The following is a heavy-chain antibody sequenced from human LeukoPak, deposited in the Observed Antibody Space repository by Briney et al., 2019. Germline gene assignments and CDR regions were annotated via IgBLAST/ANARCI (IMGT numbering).Heavy chain of an antibody. J-gene: IGHJ3*02. D-gene: IGHD3-16*01. CDR1: GITFSSYE. CDR3: ARLGFAFDI. V-gene: IGHV3-48*03. Sequence: GGSLRLSCEASGITFSSYEMNWVHQAPGEGLEWVSYISGSESSIYYADSVKGRFTISRDNAKNSLYLQMNNLRAEDAAAYYCARLGFAFDIWGQGTMVTVSS. CDR2: ISGSESSI.